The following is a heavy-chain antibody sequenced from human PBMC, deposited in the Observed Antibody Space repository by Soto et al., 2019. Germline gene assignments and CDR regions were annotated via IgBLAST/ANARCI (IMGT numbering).Heavy chain of an antibody. D-gene: IGHD6-13*01. Sequence: GGSLRLSCAASGFTFSDYYMSWIRQAPGKGLEWVSYISSSGSTIYYADSVKGRFTISRDNSKNTLYLQMNSLRAEDTAVYYCARRRGAAAGIIGYFQHWGQGTLVTVSS. V-gene: IGHV3-11*04. CDR1: GFTFSDYY. CDR3: ARRRGAAAGIIGYFQH. CDR2: ISSSGSTI. J-gene: IGHJ1*01.